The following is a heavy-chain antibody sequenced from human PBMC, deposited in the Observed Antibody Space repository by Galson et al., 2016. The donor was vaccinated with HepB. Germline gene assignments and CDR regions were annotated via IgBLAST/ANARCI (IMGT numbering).Heavy chain of an antibody. V-gene: IGHV4-39*01. CDR2: IHHGGTT. CDR1: GGSISNNYY. Sequence: LSLTCTVSGGSISNNYYWGWIRQPPGKGLEWIGSIHHGGTTYYNPSLKSRFTLSVDMSKNQFSLNLRSVTAADTAVYYCARHALLGAKDFHNWGQGTLVTVSS. J-gene: IGHJ4*02. D-gene: IGHD1-26*01. CDR3: ARHALLGAKDFHN.